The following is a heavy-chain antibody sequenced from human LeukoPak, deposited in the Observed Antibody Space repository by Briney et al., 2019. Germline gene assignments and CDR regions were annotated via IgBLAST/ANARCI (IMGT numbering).Heavy chain of an antibody. CDR1: GFTFSSYA. Sequence: GGSLRLSCAASGFTFSSYAMSWVRQAPGKGLEWVSAISGSGGSTYYADSVKGRFTISRDNSKNTLYLQMNSLRAEDTAAYYCAKDGSWSPNYLDYWGQGTLVTVSS. CDR2: ISGSGGST. J-gene: IGHJ4*02. CDR3: AKDGSWSPNYLDY. D-gene: IGHD3-10*01. V-gene: IGHV3-23*01.